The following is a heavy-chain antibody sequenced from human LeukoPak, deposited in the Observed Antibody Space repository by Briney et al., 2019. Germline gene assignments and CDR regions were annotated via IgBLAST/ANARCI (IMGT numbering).Heavy chain of an antibody. CDR3: AIHHPGRWLQKRVFDY. Sequence: GGSLRLSCAASGFTVSSNYMSWVRQAPGKGLEWVSVIYSGGSTYYADSVKGRFTISRDNSKNTLYLQMNSLRAEDTAVYYCAIHHPGRWLQKRVFDYWGQGTLVTVSS. J-gene: IGHJ4*02. V-gene: IGHV3-66*01. CDR1: GFTVSSNY. CDR2: IYSGGST. D-gene: IGHD5-24*01.